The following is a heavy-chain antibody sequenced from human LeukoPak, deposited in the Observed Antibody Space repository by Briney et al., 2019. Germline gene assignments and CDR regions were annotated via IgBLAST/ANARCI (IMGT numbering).Heavy chain of an antibody. CDR1: GFTFSSYW. CDR3: GKGYCSSDSCSYYGLDV. CDR2: IASDGSST. J-gene: IGHJ6*02. V-gene: IGHV3-74*01. Sequence: GGSLRLSCAASGFTFSSYWMNWVRQAPGKGLVWVSRIASDGSSTAYADSVKGRFSISRDNAKNTLHLQMSSLRAEDTAVYYCGKGYCSSDSCSYYGLDVWGQGTTVTVSS. D-gene: IGHD2-2*01.